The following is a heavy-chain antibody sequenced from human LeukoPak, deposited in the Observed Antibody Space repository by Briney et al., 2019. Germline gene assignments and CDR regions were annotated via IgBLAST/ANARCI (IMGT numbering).Heavy chain of an antibody. CDR2: IDPSSTNI. V-gene: IGHV3-21*01. Sequence: GGSLRLSCSASRFTSSSYTMNWVRQAPGKGLEWVSSIDPSSTNIYYADSVKGRFTISRDNAQNSLYLQMNSLRAEDTAVYYCTRGSYGDYEYWGQGTLVTVSS. J-gene: IGHJ4*02. D-gene: IGHD4-17*01. CDR3: TRGSYGDYEY. CDR1: RFTSSSYT.